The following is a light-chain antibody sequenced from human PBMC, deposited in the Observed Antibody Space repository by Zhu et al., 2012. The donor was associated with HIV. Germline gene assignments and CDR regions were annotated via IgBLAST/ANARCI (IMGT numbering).Light chain of an antibody. CDR1: QTVSHNY. CDR3: QQYDNWPLT. Sequence: EIVLTQSPGTLSLSPGERATLSCRASQTVSHNYLAWYQQKPGQPPRLLISAASTRATDIPARFSGSGSETEFTLTISSLQSEDFAVYYCQQYDNWPLTFGGGTKVEI. CDR2: AAS. V-gene: IGKV3-15*01. J-gene: IGKJ4*01.